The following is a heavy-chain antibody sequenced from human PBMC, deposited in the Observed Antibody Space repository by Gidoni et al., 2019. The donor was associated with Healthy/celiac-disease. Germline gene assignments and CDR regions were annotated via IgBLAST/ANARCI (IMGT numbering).Heavy chain of an antibody. Sequence: EVQLVESGGGLVQPGGSLRLSCADSGFTFSSYWMSWVRQAPGKGLEWVANIKQDGSEKYYVDSVKGQFTISRDNAKNSLYLQMNSLRAEDTAVYYCARDSDYSGSYWGNDAFDIWGQGTMVTVSS. CDR1: GFTFSSYW. CDR3: ARDSDYSGSYWGNDAFDI. J-gene: IGHJ3*02. CDR2: IKQDGSEK. V-gene: IGHV3-7*05. D-gene: IGHD1-26*01.